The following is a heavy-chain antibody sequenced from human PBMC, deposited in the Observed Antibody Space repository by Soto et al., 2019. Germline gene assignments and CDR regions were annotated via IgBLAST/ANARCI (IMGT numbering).Heavy chain of an antibody. CDR2: ISGSGGSP. D-gene: IGHD1-7*01. CDR1: GFTFSSYA. Sequence: GGSLRLSCAASGFTFSSYAMSWVRQAPGKGLEWVSAISGSGGSPYNADSVKGRFTISRDNSKNTLYLQMNSLRAEDTAVYYCATTNWNYSGGDYWGQGTLVTVSS. CDR3: ATTNWNYSGGDY. J-gene: IGHJ4*02. V-gene: IGHV3-23*01.